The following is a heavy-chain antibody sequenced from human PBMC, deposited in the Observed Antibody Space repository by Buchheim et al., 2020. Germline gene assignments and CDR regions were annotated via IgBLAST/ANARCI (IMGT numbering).Heavy chain of an antibody. Sequence: QVQLQESGPGLVKPSGTLSLTCAVSGGSISGDNWWSWVRQTPEKGLEWIGEIYHHGSTNYNPSLESRVTISVEKSKTQYSLKVNSVTAADTAVYYCAKASSAGNYYYGMDVWGQGTT. CDR1: GGSISGDNW. CDR2: IYHHGST. J-gene: IGHJ6*02. CDR3: AKASSAGNYYYGMDV. V-gene: IGHV4-4*02. D-gene: IGHD6-13*01.